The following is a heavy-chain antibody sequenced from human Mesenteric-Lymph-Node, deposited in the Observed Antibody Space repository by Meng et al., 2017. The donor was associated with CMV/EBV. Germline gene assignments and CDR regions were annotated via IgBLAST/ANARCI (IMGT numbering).Heavy chain of an antibody. J-gene: IGHJ4*02. CDR2: MFYSGRT. V-gene: IGHV4-39*07. CDR1: GASFRNSGYY. Sequence: SETLSLTCNVSGDVSGASFRNSGYYWGWIRQPPGKGLEWIASMFYSGRTYYNPSLKSRVTISIDTSRSQFSLKLSSVTAADTAVYYCARGSKIVVVPAATEGDFDYWGQGTLVTVSS. CDR3: ARGSKIVVVPAATEGDFDY. D-gene: IGHD2-2*01.